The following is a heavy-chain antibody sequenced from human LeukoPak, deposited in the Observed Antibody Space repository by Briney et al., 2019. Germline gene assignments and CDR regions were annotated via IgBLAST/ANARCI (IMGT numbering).Heavy chain of an antibody. CDR1: GFTFSTYG. CDR2: IWYDGSNK. CDR3: ARDDYNDSSGYNYYYMDV. J-gene: IGHJ6*03. Sequence: GGSLRLSCAASGFTFSTYGMHWVRQAPGKGLEGVAVIWYDGSNKYYADSVKGRFTISRDNSKNTLYLQMNSLRAEDRAVYYCARDDYNDSSGYNYYYMDVWGKGTTVTVSS. V-gene: IGHV3-33*01. D-gene: IGHD3-22*01.